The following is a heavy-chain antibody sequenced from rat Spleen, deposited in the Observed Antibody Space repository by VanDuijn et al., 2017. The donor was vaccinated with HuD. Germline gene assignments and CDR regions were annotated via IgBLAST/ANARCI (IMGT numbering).Heavy chain of an antibody. J-gene: IGHJ2*01. Sequence: EVQLQESGPGLVKPSQSLSLTCSVTGYSITSNFWGWIRKFPGNKMEWMGYISYSGNSGYNPSLKSQISITRDTSKNQFFLQLNSVTTEDTATYYCARQGVYYYSPYYFDYWGQGVMVTVSS. CDR3: ARQGVYYYSPYYFDY. CDR1: GYSITSNF. V-gene: IGHV3-1*01. CDR2: ISYSGNS. D-gene: IGHD1-1*01.